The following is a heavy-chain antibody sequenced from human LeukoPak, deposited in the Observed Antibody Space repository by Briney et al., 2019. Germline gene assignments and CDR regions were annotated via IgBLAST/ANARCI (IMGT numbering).Heavy chain of an antibody. J-gene: IGHJ4*02. Sequence: PSETLSLTCTVSGYSISSGYYWGWIRQPPGKGLEWIGSIYYSGSTNYNPSLKSRVTISVDTSKNQFSLKLSSVTAADTAVYYCARDRGGAAFDYWGQGTLVTVSS. CDR1: GYSISSGYY. V-gene: IGHV4-38-2*02. CDR2: IYYSGST. D-gene: IGHD3-16*01. CDR3: ARDRGGAAFDY.